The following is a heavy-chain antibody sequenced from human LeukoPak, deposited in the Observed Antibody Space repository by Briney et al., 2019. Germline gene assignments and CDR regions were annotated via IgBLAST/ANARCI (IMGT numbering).Heavy chain of an antibody. CDR3: ARAGLPAAIEPPYYYYMDV. CDR2: IYYSGST. J-gene: IGHJ6*03. D-gene: IGHD2-2*02. V-gene: IGHV4-39*01. Sequence: SETLSLTCTVSGGSISSSSYYWGWIRQPPGKGLEWIGSIYYSGSTYYNPSLKSRVTISVDTSKNQFSLKLSSVTAADTAVYYCARAGLPAAIEPPYYYYMDVWGKGTTVTVSS. CDR1: GGSISSSSYY.